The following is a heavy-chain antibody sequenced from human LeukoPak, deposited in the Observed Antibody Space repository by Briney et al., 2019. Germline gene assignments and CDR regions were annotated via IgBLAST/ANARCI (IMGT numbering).Heavy chain of an antibody. CDR1: GFIFDDYG. D-gene: IGHD3-10*01. CDR2: INWNGGST. V-gene: IGHV3-20*04. Sequence: GGSLRLSCAASGFIFDDYGMSWVRQAPGKGLEWVSGINWNGGSTGHADSVKGRFTISRDNAKNSLYLQMNSLRAEDTAVYYCARDQVTMVRGVIIGFGDYWGQGTLVTVSS. CDR3: ARDQVTMVRGVIIGFGDY. J-gene: IGHJ4*02.